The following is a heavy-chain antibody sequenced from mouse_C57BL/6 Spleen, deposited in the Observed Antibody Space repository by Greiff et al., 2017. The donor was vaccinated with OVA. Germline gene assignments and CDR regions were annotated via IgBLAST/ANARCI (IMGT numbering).Heavy chain of an antibody. D-gene: IGHD1-1*01. CDR3: GRYTVVAGEDAMDY. CDR2: INPNNGGT. J-gene: IGHJ4*01. Sequence: EVQLQQSGPELVKPGASVKMSCKASGYTFTDYNMHWMKQSHGKSLEWIGYINPNNGGTSYNQKFKGKATLTVNKSSSTAYMELRSLTSEDSAVYYCGRYTVVAGEDAMDYWGQGTSVTVSS. V-gene: IGHV1-22*01. CDR1: GYTFTDYN.